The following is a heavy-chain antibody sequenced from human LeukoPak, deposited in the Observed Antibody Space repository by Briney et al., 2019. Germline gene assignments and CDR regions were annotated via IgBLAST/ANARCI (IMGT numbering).Heavy chain of an antibody. V-gene: IGHV4-39*01. D-gene: IGHD4-17*01. Sequence: SETLSLTCTVSGGSISGDTYYWGWVRQPPGKGLEWIGTIYSGGTTYYNPSLKSRVIMSVDASKNQISLRLTSASATDTATYYCAKPTGSKGWFGTWGQGTLVTVSS. CDR2: IYSGGTT. CDR3: AKPTGSKGWFGT. CDR1: GGSISGDTYY. J-gene: IGHJ5*02.